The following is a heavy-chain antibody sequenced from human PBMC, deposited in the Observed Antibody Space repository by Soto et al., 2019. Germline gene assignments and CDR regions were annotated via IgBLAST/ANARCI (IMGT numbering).Heavy chain of an antibody. V-gene: IGHV3-33*01. J-gene: IGHJ6*02. CDR2: IWYDGSNK. CDR1: GFTFSSYG. Sequence: VGSLRLSCAASGFTFSSYGMHWVRQAPGKGLEWVAVIWYDGSNKYYADSVKGRFTISRDNSKNTLYLQMNSLRAEDTAVYYCARDPIVVVVAASYGMDVWGQGTTVTVSS. D-gene: IGHD2-15*01. CDR3: ARDPIVVVVAASYGMDV.